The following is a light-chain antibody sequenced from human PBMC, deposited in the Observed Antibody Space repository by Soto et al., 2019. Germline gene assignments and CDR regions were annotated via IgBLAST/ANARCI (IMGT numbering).Light chain of an antibody. CDR2: DVS. Sequence: QSVLTQPASVSGSPGQSITISCTGTSSDVGGYNYVSWYQQHPGKAPKLMIYDVSNRPSGVSNRFSGSKSGNTASLTISVLQAEDEADYYCSSYTSSICVFGTGTKLTVL. J-gene: IGLJ1*01. V-gene: IGLV2-14*01. CDR3: SSYTSSICV. CDR1: SSDVGGYNY.